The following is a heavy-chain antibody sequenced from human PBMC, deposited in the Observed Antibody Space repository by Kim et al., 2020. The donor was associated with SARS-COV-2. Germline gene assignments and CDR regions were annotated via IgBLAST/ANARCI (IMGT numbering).Heavy chain of an antibody. CDR1: GFTFSNAW. Sequence: GGSLRLSCAASGFTFSNAWMSWVRQAPGKGLEWVGRIKSKTDGGTTDYAAPVKGRFTISRDDSKNTLYLQMNSLKTEDTAVYYCTTDPPPGPYYVWGSYRYMGCDYWGQGTLVTVSS. CDR2: IKSKTDGGTT. V-gene: IGHV3-15*01. CDR3: TTDPPPGPYYVWGSYRYMGCDY. J-gene: IGHJ4*02. D-gene: IGHD3-16*02.